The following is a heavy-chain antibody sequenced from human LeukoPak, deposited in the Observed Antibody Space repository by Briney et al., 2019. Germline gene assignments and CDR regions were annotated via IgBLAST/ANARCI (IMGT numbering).Heavy chain of an antibody. V-gene: IGHV1-18*01. CDR1: GYTFTSYG. CDR3: ARLVITFGGVIATPQYYFDY. D-gene: IGHD3-16*02. J-gene: IGHJ4*02. CDR2: ISAYNGNT. Sequence: ASVKVSCKASGYTFTSYGISWVRQAPGQGLEWMGWISAYNGNTNYAQKLQGRVTMTTDTSTSTAYMELRSLRSDDTAVYYCARLVITFGGVIATPQYYFDYWGQGTLVTVSS.